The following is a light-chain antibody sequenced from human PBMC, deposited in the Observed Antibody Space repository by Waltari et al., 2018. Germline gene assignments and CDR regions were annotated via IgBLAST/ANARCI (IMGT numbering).Light chain of an antibody. CDR3: CSYAGRRSLM. J-gene: IGLJ3*02. CDR1: SSDIGSHHL. Sequence: QSALTQTASVSGSPRQSITTPCTGPSSDIGSHHLVSWYQKSPGKAPRLIIYEDNKRPSGASNRFSGSKSGNTASLTIFGLQAEDEGEYYCCSYAGRRSLMFGGGTKVTVL. CDR2: EDN. V-gene: IGLV2-23*01.